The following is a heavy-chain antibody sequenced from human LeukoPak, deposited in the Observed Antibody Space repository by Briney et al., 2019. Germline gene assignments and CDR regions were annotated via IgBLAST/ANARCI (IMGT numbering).Heavy chain of an antibody. CDR1: GFTFSSFS. CDR2: ISSSSSYI. CDR3: ASAVGHFDY. J-gene: IGHJ4*02. V-gene: IGHV3-21*01. Sequence: GGSRRLSWAASGFTFSSFSMNWVRQAPGRGLEWVSSISSSSSYIYYADSVKGRFTISRDNAKNSLYLQMNSLRAGDTAVYYCASAVGHFDYWGQGTLVTVSS.